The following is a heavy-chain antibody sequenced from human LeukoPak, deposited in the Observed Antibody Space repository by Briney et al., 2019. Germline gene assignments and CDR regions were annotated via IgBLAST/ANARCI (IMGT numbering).Heavy chain of an antibody. J-gene: IGHJ6*03. V-gene: IGHV5-51*01. Sequence: GESLKISCKGSGYSFTSYWIGWVRQMPGKGLECMGIIYPGDSDTRYSPSFQGQVTISADKSISTAYLQWSSLKASDTAMYYCATSGSYQTRYYYYMDVWGKGTTVTVSS. CDR3: ATSGSYQTRYYYYMDV. CDR1: GYSFTSYW. CDR2: IYPGDSDT. D-gene: IGHD1-26*01.